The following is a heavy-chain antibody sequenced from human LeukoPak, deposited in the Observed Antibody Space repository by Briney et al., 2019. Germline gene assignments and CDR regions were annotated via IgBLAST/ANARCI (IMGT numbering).Heavy chain of an antibody. CDR3: ACCSGGTCYGGWFDP. CDR2: IYHTGST. V-gene: IGHV4-38-2*01. J-gene: IGHJ5*02. CDR1: GYSISSGYY. Sequence: PSETLSLTCAVSGYSISSGYYWGWIRQPPGKGLEWIGSIYHTGSTYYNPSLKSRVTISVDTSKNQFSLKLSSVTAADTAVYYCACCSGGTCYGGWFDPWGQGTLVTVSS. D-gene: IGHD2-15*01.